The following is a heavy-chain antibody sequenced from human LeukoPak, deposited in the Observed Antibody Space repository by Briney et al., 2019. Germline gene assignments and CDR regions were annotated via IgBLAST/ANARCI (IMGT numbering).Heavy chain of an antibody. D-gene: IGHD6-6*01. CDR2: ISAYNGNT. CDR3: ARDRPEGFGAARIYFDY. Sequence: ASVKVSCKASGYTFTSYGISWVRQAPGQGLEWMGWISAYNGNTNYAQKLQGRVTMTTDTSTSTAYMELRSLRSDDTAVYYCARDRPEGFGAARIYFDYWGQGILVTVSS. V-gene: IGHV1-18*01. J-gene: IGHJ4*02. CDR1: GYTFTSYG.